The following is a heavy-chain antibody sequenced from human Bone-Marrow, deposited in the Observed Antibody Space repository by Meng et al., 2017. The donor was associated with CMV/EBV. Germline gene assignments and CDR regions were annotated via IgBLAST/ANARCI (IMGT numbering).Heavy chain of an antibody. CDR1: GHTLQGLY. CDR2: INPNSGDT. J-gene: IGHJ4*02. Sequence: ASVKVSCKASGHTLQGLYMHWVRQAPGQGLEWMGWINPNSGDTNYAQKFQGRVSMTRDTSISTAYMELSRLRSDDTAVYYCARGYCSSTSCYDFDHWGQGALVTVSS. CDR3: ARGYCSSTSCYDFDH. D-gene: IGHD2-2*01. V-gene: IGHV1-2*02.